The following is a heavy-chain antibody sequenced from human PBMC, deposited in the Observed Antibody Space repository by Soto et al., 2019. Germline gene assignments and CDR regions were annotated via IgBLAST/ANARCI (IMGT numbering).Heavy chain of an antibody. CDR3: ARAGYCSSTSCSYNWFDP. Sequence: SETLSLTCAVYGGSFSGYYWSWIRQPPGKGLEWIGEINHSGSTNYNPSLKSRVTISVDTSKNQFSLKLSSVTAADTAVYYCARAGYCSSTSCSYNWFDPWGQGTLVTVSS. CDR1: GGSFSGYY. CDR2: INHSGST. J-gene: IGHJ5*02. V-gene: IGHV4-34*01. D-gene: IGHD2-2*03.